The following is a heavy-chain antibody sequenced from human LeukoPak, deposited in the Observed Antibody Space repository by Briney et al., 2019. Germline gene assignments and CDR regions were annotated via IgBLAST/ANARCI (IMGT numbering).Heavy chain of an antibody. V-gene: IGHV4-4*02. CDR3: ARARPYSRLTNWFDP. CDR2: IYYSGST. Sequence: SETLSLTCAVSGVSMSTNNWWSWVRLPPGKGLEWIGEIYYSGSTNYNSSLKSRVTISIDRSKNQFSVNLTSVTAADTAVYYCARARPYSRLTNWFDPWGQGTLVTVSS. CDR1: GVSMSTNNW. J-gene: IGHJ5*02. D-gene: IGHD6-13*01.